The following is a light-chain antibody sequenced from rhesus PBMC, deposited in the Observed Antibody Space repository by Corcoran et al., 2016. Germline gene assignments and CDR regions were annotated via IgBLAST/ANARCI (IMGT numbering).Light chain of an antibody. CDR2: KAS. J-gene: IGKJ4*01. CDR3: QQYSSRPLT. CDR1: QGISSW. Sequence: DIQMTQSPSSLSASLGDTVTITCRASQGISSWLDWYQQKPGKAPKLLIYKASSLQSGVPSRFSGSGSGTDFTLTISSLQSEDFATYYYQQYSSRPLTFGGGTKVEIK. V-gene: IGKV1-22*01.